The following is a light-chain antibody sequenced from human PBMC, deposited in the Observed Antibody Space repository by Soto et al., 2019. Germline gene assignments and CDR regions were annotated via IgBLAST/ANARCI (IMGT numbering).Light chain of an antibody. CDR3: QQLNSYPLT. V-gene: IGKV1-39*01. Sequence: DIQMTQSPSSLSVSLGDRVTITCRASQSIGGFLNWYQQKLGKAPKLLIYAASTLQSGVPSRYSGSGSGTDFTLTISSLQPEDFATYYCQQLNSYPLTFGGGTKVDIK. CDR2: AAS. CDR1: QSIGGF. J-gene: IGKJ4*01.